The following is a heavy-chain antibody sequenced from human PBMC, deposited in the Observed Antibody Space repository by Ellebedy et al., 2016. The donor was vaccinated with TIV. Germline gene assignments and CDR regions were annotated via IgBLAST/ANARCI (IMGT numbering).Heavy chain of an antibody. CDR2: IHPSDSDT. Sequence: KVSCKISGSNFSNNWISWVRQRPGEGLEWMGRIHPSDSDTDYRPSFRGHVTMSVDKSISFAFLQWSSLQASDTAMYYCARRGDSDFDSWGQGTVVTVSP. J-gene: IGHJ4*02. CDR1: GSNFSNNW. D-gene: IGHD4-17*01. CDR3: ARRGDSDFDS. V-gene: IGHV5-10-1*01.